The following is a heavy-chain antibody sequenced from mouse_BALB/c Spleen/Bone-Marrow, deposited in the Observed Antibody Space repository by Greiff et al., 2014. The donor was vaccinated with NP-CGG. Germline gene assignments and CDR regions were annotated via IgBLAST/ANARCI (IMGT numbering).Heavy chain of an antibody. V-gene: IGHV1S41*01. CDR1: GYTFTSYW. CDR3: ARSYYGRAMDY. D-gene: IGHD1-1*01. Sequence: DLVKPGVSVRLSCKASGYTFTSYWINWIKQRPGQGLEWIGRIAPGSGSTYYDEMFKGKATLTVGTSSSTAYIQLSSLSSEDSAVYFCARSYYGRAMDYWGQGTSVTVSS. CDR2: IAPGSGST. J-gene: IGHJ4*01.